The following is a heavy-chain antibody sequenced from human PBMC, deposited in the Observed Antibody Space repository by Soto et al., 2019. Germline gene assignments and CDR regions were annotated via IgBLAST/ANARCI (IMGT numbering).Heavy chain of an antibody. CDR1: GLTFSSYG. Sequence: PGGSVRLSCAASGLTFSSYGMHWVRQAPGKGLEWVAVIWYDGSNKYYADSVKGRFTISRDNSKNTLYLQMNSLRAEDTAVYYCARTPTAMADDAFDIWGQGTMVTVSS. V-gene: IGHV3-33*01. D-gene: IGHD5-18*01. CDR3: ARTPTAMADDAFDI. J-gene: IGHJ3*02. CDR2: IWYDGSNK.